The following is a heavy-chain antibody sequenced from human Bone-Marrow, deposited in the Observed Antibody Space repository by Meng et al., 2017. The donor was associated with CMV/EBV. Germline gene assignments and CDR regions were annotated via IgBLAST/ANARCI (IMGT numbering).Heavy chain of an antibody. CDR2: IYYSGST. CDR3: AKNKLERPAFDI. V-gene: IGHV4-39*07. J-gene: IGHJ3*02. Sequence: SETLSLTCTVSGGSISSSSYYWGWIRQPPGKGLEWIVSIYYSGSTYYNPSLKSRVTISVDKSKNQFSLKLSSVTAADTAVYYCAKNKLERPAFDIWGQGTMVTVSS. D-gene: IGHD1-1*01. CDR1: GGSISSSSYY.